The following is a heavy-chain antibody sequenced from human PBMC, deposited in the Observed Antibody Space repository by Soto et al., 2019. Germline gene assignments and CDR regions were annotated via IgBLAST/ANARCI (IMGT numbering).Heavy chain of an antibody. CDR1: GGTLSTYT. CDR2: IIPILDIA. D-gene: IGHD4-4*01. J-gene: IGHJ5*02. CDR3: AKALAPVIVPTAVSPGGFRP. Sequence: QVQLVQSGTEVKKPGSSVKVSCKASGGTLSTYTINWVRQAPGQGLEWMGRIIPILDIADYAQKFQGRVTLTADQSTSPAYMEPTSLKTEDTAGNYRAKALAPVIVPTAVSPGGFRPRGQGTLVTVSS. V-gene: IGHV1-69*02.